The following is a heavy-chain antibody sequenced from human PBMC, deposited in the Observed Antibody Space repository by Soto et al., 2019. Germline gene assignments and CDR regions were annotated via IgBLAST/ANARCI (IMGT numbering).Heavy chain of an antibody. CDR3: ARLEWFGETRQILFDY. CDR1: GGSISSNSYY. Sequence: SETLSLTCTVSGGSISSNSYYWAWIRQPPGKGLEWIGSIYYSGSTYYNPSLRSRVTISVDTSKSQFSLKLTSVTAADTAVYHCARLEWFGETRQILFDYWGQGSLVTVSS. CDR2: IYYSGST. J-gene: IGHJ4*02. V-gene: IGHV4-39*01. D-gene: IGHD3-10*01.